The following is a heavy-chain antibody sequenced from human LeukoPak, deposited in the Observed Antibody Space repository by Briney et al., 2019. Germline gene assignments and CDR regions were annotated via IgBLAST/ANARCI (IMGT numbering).Heavy chain of an antibody. CDR3: AKDHIVGGY. D-gene: IGHD2-21*01. CDR2: ISGSGGST. Sequence: PGGSLRLSCAASEFTFSNYVMSWVRQTPGKGLEWVSAISGSGGSTYYADSVKGRFTISRDNSKNTLYLQMNSLRAEDTAVYYCAKDHIVGGYWGQGTLVTVSS. V-gene: IGHV3-23*01. J-gene: IGHJ4*02. CDR1: EFTFSNYV.